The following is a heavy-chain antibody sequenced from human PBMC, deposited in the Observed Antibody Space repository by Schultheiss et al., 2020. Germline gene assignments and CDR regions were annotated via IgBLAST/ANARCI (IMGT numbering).Heavy chain of an antibody. D-gene: IGHD4-17*01. Sequence: GSLRLSCTVSGGSISSYYWSWIRQPPGKGLEWIGYIYYSGSTNYNPSLKSRVTISVDTSKNQFSLKLSSVTAADTAVYYCARCGDEDYYYYYYMDVWGKGTTVTVSS. CDR1: GGSISSYY. J-gene: IGHJ6*03. CDR2: IYYSGST. V-gene: IGHV4-59*12. CDR3: ARCGDEDYYYYYYMDV.